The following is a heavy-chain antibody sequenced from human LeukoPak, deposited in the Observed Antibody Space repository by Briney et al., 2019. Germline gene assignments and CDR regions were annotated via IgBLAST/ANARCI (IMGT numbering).Heavy chain of an antibody. J-gene: IGHJ4*02. CDR1: GFTFSSYS. CDR2: ISSSSSYI. Sequence: PGGSLRLSCAASGFTFSSYSMNWVRQAPGKGLEWVSSISSSSSYIYYADSVKGRFTISRDNAKNSLYLQMNSLRAEDTAVYYCARDCNIVVVPAAMGDYFDYWGQGTLVTVSS. CDR3: ARDCNIVVVPAAMGDYFDY. V-gene: IGHV3-21*01. D-gene: IGHD2-2*01.